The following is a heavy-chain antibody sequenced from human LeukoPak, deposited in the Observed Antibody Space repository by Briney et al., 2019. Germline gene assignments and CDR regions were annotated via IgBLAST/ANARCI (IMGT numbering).Heavy chain of an antibody. Sequence: GGTLRLSCAASGFTFSTYGMNWVRQAPGKGLEWVSSISPSGGRTYYADSVKGRFTISRDNSKKTLYLQMNSLRAEDTAVYYCASGGIAAAGAFDIWGQGTMVTVSS. CDR2: ISPSGGRT. J-gene: IGHJ3*02. V-gene: IGHV3-23*01. CDR3: ASGGIAAAGAFDI. CDR1: GFTFSTYG. D-gene: IGHD6-13*01.